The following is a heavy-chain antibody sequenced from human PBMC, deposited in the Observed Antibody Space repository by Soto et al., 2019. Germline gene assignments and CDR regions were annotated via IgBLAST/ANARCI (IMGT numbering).Heavy chain of an antibody. CDR1: GFTVSGNY. D-gene: IGHD4-17*01. CDR3: ARDRALGYGANLPVY. V-gene: IGHV3-53*01. Sequence: GGSLRLSCAASGFTVSGNYMSWVRQAPGKGLEWVSVIYSGGDTYYADSVKGRFTISRDNSKNTLYLQMNSLRVEDTAVYYCARDRALGYGANLPVYWGQGALVTVSS. J-gene: IGHJ4*02. CDR2: IYSGGDT.